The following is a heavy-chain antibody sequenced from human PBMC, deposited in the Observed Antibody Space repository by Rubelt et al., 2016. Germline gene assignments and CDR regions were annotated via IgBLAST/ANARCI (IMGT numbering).Heavy chain of an antibody. J-gene: IGHJ2*01. CDR1: GYTFTSYG. CDR3: ARDRIRIAARQGWYFDL. V-gene: IGHV1-18*01. CDR2: ISASNGNT. Sequence: QVQLVQSGAEVKKPGASVKVSCKASGYTFTSYGISWVRQAPGQGLEWMGWISASNGNTNYAQKIEGVVTMTPDTSTGTAYMRLRSLRSDDTAVYYCARDRIRIAARQGWYFDLWGRGTLVTVSS. D-gene: IGHD6-6*01.